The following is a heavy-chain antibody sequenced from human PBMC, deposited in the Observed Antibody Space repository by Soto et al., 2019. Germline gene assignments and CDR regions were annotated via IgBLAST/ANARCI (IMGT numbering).Heavy chain of an antibody. V-gene: IGHV3-21*01. CDR1: GFTSSSYS. CDR3: ARDEDRDAFDI. CDR2: ISSSSSYI. J-gene: IGHJ3*02. D-gene: IGHD2-15*01. Sequence: GGSLRLSCAASGFTSSSYSMNWVRQAPGKGLEWVSSISSSSSYIYYADSVKGRFTISRDNAKNSLYLQMNSLRAEDTAVYYCARDEDRDAFDIWGQGTMVTVSS.